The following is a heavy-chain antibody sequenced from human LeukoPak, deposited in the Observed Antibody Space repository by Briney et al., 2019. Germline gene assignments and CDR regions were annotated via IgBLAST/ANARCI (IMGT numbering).Heavy chain of an antibody. CDR2: INPSGGST. D-gene: IGHD2-15*01. V-gene: IGHV1-46*01. CDR1: GYTFTSYY. Sequence: GASVKVSCKASGYTFTSYYMHWVRQAPGQGLEWMGIINPSGGSTSYAQKFQGRVTMTRDMSTSTVYMELSSLISEDTAVYYCARDNSMGGRGWWFDPWGQGTLVTVSS. J-gene: IGHJ5*02. CDR3: ARDNSMGGRGWWFDP.